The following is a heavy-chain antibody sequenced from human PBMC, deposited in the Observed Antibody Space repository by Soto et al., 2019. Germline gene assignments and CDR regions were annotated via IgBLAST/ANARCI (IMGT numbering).Heavy chain of an antibody. V-gene: IGHV3-15*01. CDR1: GFTFSNAW. CDR2: IKSKTDGGTT. CDR3: TTAVSDYDYYMDV. D-gene: IGHD3-10*01. J-gene: IGHJ6*03. Sequence: GGSLRLSCAASGFTFSNAWMSWVRQAPGKGLEWVGRIKSKTDGGTTDYAAPGKGRFTISRDDSKNTLYLQMNSLKTEDTAVYYCTTAVSDYDYYMDVWGKGTTVTVSS.